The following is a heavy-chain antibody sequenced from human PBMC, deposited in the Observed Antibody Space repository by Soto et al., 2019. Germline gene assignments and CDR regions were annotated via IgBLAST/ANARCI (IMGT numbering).Heavy chain of an antibody. V-gene: IGHV1-2*02. Sequence: ASVKVSCKASGYSFTGYSVHWVRQAPGHGPEWMGWINPKSGGTKYAQKFQGRVTMTRDTSISTVFMELSRVTSDDTAVYYCARAVLSRGNSLTGKLFDYWGQGSLVTVSA. D-gene: IGHD3-10*01. CDR2: INPKSGGT. CDR1: GYSFTGYS. J-gene: IGHJ4*02. CDR3: ARAVLSRGNSLTGKLFDY.